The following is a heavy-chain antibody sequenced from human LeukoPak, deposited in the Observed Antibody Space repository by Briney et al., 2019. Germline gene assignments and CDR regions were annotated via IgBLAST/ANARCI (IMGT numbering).Heavy chain of an antibody. D-gene: IGHD6-13*01. CDR2: ISFNASST. Sequence: PGGSLRLSCAASGFTFSSYAMHWVRQAPGRGLEYVSAISFNASSTYYANSVTGRFTISRDNSKNTLYLQMGSLRAEDMAVYYCARVAAAAGGPFDYWDQGTLVTVSS. CDR1: GFTFSSYA. V-gene: IGHV3-64*01. CDR3: ARVAAAAGGPFDY. J-gene: IGHJ4*02.